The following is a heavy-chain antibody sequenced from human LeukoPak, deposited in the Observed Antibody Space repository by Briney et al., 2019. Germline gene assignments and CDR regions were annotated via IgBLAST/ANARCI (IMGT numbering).Heavy chain of an antibody. CDR3: ARDRSDRLAVAGTSAFDY. CDR2: ISSSSSYI. CDR1: GFTFSSYS. D-gene: IGHD6-19*01. V-gene: IGHV3-21*01. Sequence: GGSLGLSCAASGFTFSSYSMNWVRQAPGKGLEWVSSISSSSSYIYYADSVKGRFTISRDNAKNSLYLQMNSLRAEDTAVYYCARDRSDRLAVAGTSAFDYWGQGTLVTVSS. J-gene: IGHJ4*02.